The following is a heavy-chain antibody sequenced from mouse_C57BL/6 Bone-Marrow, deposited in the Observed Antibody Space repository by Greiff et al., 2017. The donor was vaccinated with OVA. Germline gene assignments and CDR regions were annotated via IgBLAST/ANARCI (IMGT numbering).Heavy chain of an antibody. CDR2: INPSTGGT. Sequence: EVQLQQSGPELVKPGASVKISCKASGYSFTGYYMHWVKQSSEKSLEWIGEINPSTGGTSYNQKFKGKATLTVDKSSSTAYMQLKSLTSEDSAVYYCARHGATKPFPITTVPHWYFDVWGTGTTVTVSS. CDR1: GYSFTGYY. J-gene: IGHJ1*03. V-gene: IGHV1-43*01. CDR3: ARHGATKPFPITTVPHWYFDV. D-gene: IGHD1-1*01.